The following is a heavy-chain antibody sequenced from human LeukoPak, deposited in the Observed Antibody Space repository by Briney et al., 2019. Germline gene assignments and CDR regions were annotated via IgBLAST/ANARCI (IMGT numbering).Heavy chain of an antibody. D-gene: IGHD5-24*01. V-gene: IGHV1-2*02. CDR3: ARSVEMATIANY. CDR2: INPNSGGT. J-gene: IGHJ4*02. CDR1: GYTFTGYY. Sequence: ASVKVSCTASGYTFTGYYMHCVRQAPGQGLEWMGWINPNSGGTNYAQKFQGRVTMTRGTSISTAYMELSRLRSDDTAVYYCARSVEMATIANYWGQETLVTVSS.